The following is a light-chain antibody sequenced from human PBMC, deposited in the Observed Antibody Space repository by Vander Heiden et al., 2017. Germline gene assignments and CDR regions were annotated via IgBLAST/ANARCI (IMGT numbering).Light chain of an antibody. V-gene: IGKV1-39*01. Sequence: DFQMTQSPSSLPASVGDRVTITCLASQSISSYLNWYQQKPGKAPKLLIYAASSLQSGVPARFSGSGSGTDFTLTISSLEPEDFATYYCQQSYNTPCTFGPGTKVDIK. CDR1: QSISSY. J-gene: IGKJ3*01. CDR3: QQSYNTPCT. CDR2: AAS.